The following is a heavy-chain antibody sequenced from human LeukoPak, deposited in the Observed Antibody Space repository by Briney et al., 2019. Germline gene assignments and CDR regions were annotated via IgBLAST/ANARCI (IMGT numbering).Heavy chain of an antibody. J-gene: IGHJ4*02. D-gene: IGHD4-17*01. CDR3: ARRGESTTYGDYRFDY. Sequence: GGSLRLSCLASGFTLSSYAMSWVRQAPGRGLEWVSAISGSSGLTYYADSVKGRFTISRDNSKNTLFLQMNSLRAEDTAVYYCARRGESTTYGDYRFDYWGQGTLVTVSS. CDR1: GFTLSSYA. CDR2: ISGSSGLT. V-gene: IGHV3-23*01.